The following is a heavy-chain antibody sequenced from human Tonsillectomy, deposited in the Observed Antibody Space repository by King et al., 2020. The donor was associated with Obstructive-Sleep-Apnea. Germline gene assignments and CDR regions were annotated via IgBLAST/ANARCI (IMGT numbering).Heavy chain of an antibody. CDR3: ARDVGIAGADDY. D-gene: IGHD6-13*01. J-gene: IGHJ4*02. V-gene: IGHV3-48*04. Sequence: VQLVESGGGLVQPGGSLRLSCAASGFTFSSYSMTWVRQAPGKGLEWGSYISRSSSTVYYADSVKGRFTISRDDAKNSLYLQMNSLRVEDTAVYYCARDVGIAGADDYWGQGTLVTVSS. CDR1: GFTFSSYS. CDR2: ISRSSSTV.